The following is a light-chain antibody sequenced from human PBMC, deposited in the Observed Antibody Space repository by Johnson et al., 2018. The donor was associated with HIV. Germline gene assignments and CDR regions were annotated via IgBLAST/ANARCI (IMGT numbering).Light chain of an antibody. Sequence: QSVLTQPPSVSAAPGQKVTISCSGGSSNIGNNYVSWYQQLPGTAPKLLIYDNNKRPSAIPDRFSGSTSGTSATLGITGLQTGDEADYDCGTWDSSLSALAFGTGTKVTVL. CDR3: GTWDSSLSALA. CDR1: SSNIGNNY. V-gene: IGLV1-51*01. CDR2: DNN. J-gene: IGLJ1*01.